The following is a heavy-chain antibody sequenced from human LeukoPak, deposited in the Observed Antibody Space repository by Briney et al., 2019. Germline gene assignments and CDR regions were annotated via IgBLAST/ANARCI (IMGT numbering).Heavy chain of an antibody. CDR3: ARGENCSGGSCYSGGLDP. Sequence: ASETLSLTCAVYGGSFSGCYWSWIRQPPGKGLEWIGEINHSGSTNYNPSLKSRVTISVDTSKNQFSLKLSSVTAADTAVYYCARGENCSGGSCYSGGLDPWGQGTLVTVSS. CDR1: GGSFSGCY. D-gene: IGHD2-15*01. J-gene: IGHJ5*02. CDR2: INHSGST. V-gene: IGHV4-34*01.